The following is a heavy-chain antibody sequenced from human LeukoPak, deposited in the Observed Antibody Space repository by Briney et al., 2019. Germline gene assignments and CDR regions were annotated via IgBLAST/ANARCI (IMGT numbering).Heavy chain of an antibody. V-gene: IGHV3-11*03. CDR3: ATYYYASGSSD. CDR1: GFIFSDYS. CDR2: ISTHSTYT. J-gene: IGHJ4*02. D-gene: IGHD3-10*01. Sequence: GGSLKLSCAASGFIFSDYSMSWIRQAPGKGLEWVSYISTHSTYTHYADSVRGRFTISRDNAKNSLYLQMNSLRAEDTAVYYCATYYYASGSSDWGQGTLVTVSS.